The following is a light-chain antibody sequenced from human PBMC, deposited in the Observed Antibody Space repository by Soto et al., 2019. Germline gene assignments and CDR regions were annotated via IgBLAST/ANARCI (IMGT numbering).Light chain of an antibody. CDR3: QHSYITPRT. Sequence: DIQMTQSPYSLSASVGDRVTITCRASQSISSNLNWYQQKPGKAPKLLIYGASSLQSGVPSSFSGSGSGTDFTLIISSLQPEDFATYYCQHSYITPRTFGQGTKLQIK. CDR1: QSISSN. CDR2: GAS. V-gene: IGKV1-39*01. J-gene: IGKJ2*01.